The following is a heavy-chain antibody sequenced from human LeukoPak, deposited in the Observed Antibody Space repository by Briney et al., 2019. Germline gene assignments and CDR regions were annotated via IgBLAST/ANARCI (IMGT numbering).Heavy chain of an antibody. CDR2: ISYDGSNK. CDR1: GFTFSSYG. V-gene: IGHV3-30*18. CDR3: AKEYYYDSSGYY. J-gene: IGHJ4*02. D-gene: IGHD3-22*01. Sequence: GGSLRLSCAASGFTFSSYGMHWVRQAPGKGLEWVAVISYDGSNKYYADSVKGRFTISRDNSKNTLYLQTNSLRAEDTAVYYCAKEYYYDSSGYYWGQGTLVTVSS.